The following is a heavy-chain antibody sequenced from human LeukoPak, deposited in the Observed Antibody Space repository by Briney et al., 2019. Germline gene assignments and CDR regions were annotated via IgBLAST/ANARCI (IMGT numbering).Heavy chain of an antibody. J-gene: IGHJ4*02. Sequence: GGSLRLSCAASGFTFSSYSMNWVRQAPGKGLEWVSSISSSSSYIYSADSVKGRFTISRDNAKNSLYLQMNSLRAEDTAVYYCASLDYYDSSGTTQSSDYWGQGTLVTVSS. CDR2: ISSSSSYI. D-gene: IGHD3-22*01. CDR1: GFTFSSYS. V-gene: IGHV3-21*01. CDR3: ASLDYYDSSGTTQSSDY.